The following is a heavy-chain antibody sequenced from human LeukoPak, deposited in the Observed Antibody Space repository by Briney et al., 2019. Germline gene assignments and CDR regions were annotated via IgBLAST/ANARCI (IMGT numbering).Heavy chain of an antibody. CDR3: ARDGMDTAMVPFDY. D-gene: IGHD5-18*01. CDR2: ISAYNGNT. Sequence: ASVKVSCKASGYTFTSYGISWVRQAPGQGLEWMGWISAYNGNTNYAQKLQGRVNMTTDTSTSTAYMELRSLRSDDTAVYYCARDGMDTAMVPFDYWGQGTLVTVSS. J-gene: IGHJ4*02. CDR1: GYTFTSYG. V-gene: IGHV1-18*04.